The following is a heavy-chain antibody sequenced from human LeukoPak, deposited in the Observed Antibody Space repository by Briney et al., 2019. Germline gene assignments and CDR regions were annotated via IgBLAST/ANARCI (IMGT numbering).Heavy chain of an antibody. CDR3: AKGKYDSSGYYPFDY. CDR2: ISGSGGST. D-gene: IGHD3-22*01. V-gene: IGHV3-23*01. Sequence: GGLRLSCAASGFTFSSYAMSWVRQALGKGLEWVSAISGSGGSTYYADSVKGLFTISRDSSKNTLYLQMNSLRAEDTAVYYCAKGKYDSSGYYPFDYWGQGTLVTVSS. CDR1: GFTFSSYA. J-gene: IGHJ4*02.